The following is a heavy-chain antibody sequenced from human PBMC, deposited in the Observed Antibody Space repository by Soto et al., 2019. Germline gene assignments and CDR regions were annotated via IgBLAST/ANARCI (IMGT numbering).Heavy chain of an antibody. CDR3: ARESEDLTSNFDY. CDR1: GFTFSRYS. Sequence: GGSLRLSCVASGFTFSRYSMNWVRQAPGKGLEWVSSISSTTNHIYYADSMKGRFTVSRDNAKNSVYLDMNSLSAEDTAVYYCARESEDLTSNFDYWGQGTLVTVSS. J-gene: IGHJ4*02. V-gene: IGHV3-21*01. CDR2: ISSTTNHI.